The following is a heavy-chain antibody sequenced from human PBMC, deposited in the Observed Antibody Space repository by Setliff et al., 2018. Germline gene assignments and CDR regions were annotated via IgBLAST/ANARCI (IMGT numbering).Heavy chain of an antibody. CDR1: GYAFITFG. CDR2: ISPVYGIA. V-gene: IGHV1-18*01. D-gene: IGHD3-22*01. CDR3: VRGPGPSVVVAIPFDH. J-gene: IGHJ4*02. Sequence: ASVQVSCKTSGYAFITFGMSWVRQAPGQGLEWMGWISPVYGIANYARKFQGRVTMTADTSTTTAYLELTSLRYDDTAVYYCVRGPGPSVVVAIPFDHWGQGSLVTVSS.